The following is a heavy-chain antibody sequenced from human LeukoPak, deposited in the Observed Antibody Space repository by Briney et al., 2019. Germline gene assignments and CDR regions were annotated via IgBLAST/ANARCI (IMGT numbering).Heavy chain of an antibody. J-gene: IGHJ4*02. V-gene: IGHV4-31*03. CDR3: ARDWGTYFDY. CDR2: IYYSGST. CDR1: GGSISSGGSR. Sequence: PSETLSLTCNVSGGSISSGGSRWSWTRQHPGKGLEWIGYIYYSGSTYYNPSLESRLTMSVDTSKNQFSLHLTSVTAADTAVYYCARDWGTYFDYWGQGTLVTVSS. D-gene: IGHD7-27*01.